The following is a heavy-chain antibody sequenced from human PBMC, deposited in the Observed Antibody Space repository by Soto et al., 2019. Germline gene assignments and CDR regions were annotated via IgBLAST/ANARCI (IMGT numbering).Heavy chain of an antibody. J-gene: IGHJ3*02. CDR3: TRRFGSDGFDI. Sequence: EVLLVESGGGLVQPGGSLRLSCAASGFTFSSYEMNWVRQAPGKGLEWVSFISTSGSTIYYADSLKGRFTIPRDNAKNSLYLQMNSLRAEDTAVYYCTRRFGSDGFDIWGQGTMVTVSS. V-gene: IGHV3-48*03. CDR1: GFTFSSYE. CDR2: ISTSGSTI. D-gene: IGHD2-15*01.